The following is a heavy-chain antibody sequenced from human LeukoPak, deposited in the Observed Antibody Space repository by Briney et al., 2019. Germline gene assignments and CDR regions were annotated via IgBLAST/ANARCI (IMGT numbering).Heavy chain of an antibody. CDR3: ARKYYDFWSGSNWFDP. D-gene: IGHD3-3*01. V-gene: IGHV3-23*01. CDR2: IGASGRDT. J-gene: IGHJ5*02. CDR1: GFTFSNYA. Sequence: GGSLRLSCAASGFTFSNYAVTWVRQAPGRGLEWVSAIGASGRDTYYADSVKGRFTISRDNAKNSLYLQMNSLRAEDTAVYYCARKYYDFWSGSNWFDPWGQGTLVTVSS.